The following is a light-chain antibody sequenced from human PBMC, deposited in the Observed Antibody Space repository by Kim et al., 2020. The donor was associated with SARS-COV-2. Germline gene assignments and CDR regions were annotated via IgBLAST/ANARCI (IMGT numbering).Light chain of an antibody. J-gene: IGKJ1*01. CDR3: QQHYTYPLT. V-gene: IGKV1-9*01. CDR1: RNIANY. Sequence: DIQLTHSPPFVSASVGDRVTITCRASRNIANYLAWYQQKPGKAPRLLIYRSSTLQSGVPSRFSASGAGTDFTLTISSLQPEDIATYFCQQHYTYPLTFGQGTKVDIK. CDR2: RSS.